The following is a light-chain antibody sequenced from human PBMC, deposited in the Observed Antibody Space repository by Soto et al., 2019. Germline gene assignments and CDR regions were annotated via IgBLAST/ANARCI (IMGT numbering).Light chain of an antibody. CDR3: MQGTHWPIT. Sequence: DVVMTQSPLSLPVPLGQPASISRRSNQSLVHSDGIPYFSWFQQRKGRSPRRLIYKVSNRASGVPARFRGRESGTDCALKISSVEPEDVRVDYCMQGTHWPITFGQGTRLDIK. J-gene: IGKJ5*01. CDR1: QSLVHSDGIPY. V-gene: IGKV2-30*02. CDR2: KVS.